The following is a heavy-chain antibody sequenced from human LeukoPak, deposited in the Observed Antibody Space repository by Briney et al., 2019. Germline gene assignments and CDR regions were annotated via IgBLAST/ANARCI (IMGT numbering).Heavy chain of an antibody. V-gene: IGHV3-23*01. CDR2: ISGSGSGGST. Sequence: GGSLRLSCAASGFTFSDHYMDWVRQAPGKLLEWVSTISGSGSGGSTYYADSVKGRFTISRDNSKDTLYLQMNSLRADDTAVYYCAKLLAVTNSYYFNYWGQGTLVTVSS. CDR1: GFTFSDHY. J-gene: IGHJ4*02. CDR3: AKLLAVTNSYYFNY. D-gene: IGHD6-19*01.